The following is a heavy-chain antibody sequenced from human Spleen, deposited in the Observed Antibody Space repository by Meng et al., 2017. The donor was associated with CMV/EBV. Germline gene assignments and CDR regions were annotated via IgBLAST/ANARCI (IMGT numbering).Heavy chain of an antibody. CDR3: ARGLYSSGWFFDY. J-gene: IGHJ4*02. CDR1: GFAFSSCD. CDR2: IGTGGDT. Sequence: GESLKISCAGSGFAFSSCDMHWVRQGTGKGLKSISVIGTGGDTHYAGSVKGRFTISRENAKKSLHLQVKSLRAGDTAVYYCARGLYSSGWFFDYWGQGTLVTVSS. V-gene: IGHV3-13*01. D-gene: IGHD6-19*01.